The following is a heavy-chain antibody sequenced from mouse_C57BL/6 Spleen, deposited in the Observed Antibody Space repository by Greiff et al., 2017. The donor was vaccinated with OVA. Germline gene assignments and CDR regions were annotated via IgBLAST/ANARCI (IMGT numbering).Heavy chain of an antibody. J-gene: IGHJ3*01. V-gene: IGHV1-74*01. CDR3: ALYYDYDGAWFAY. CDR2: IHPSDSDT. Sequence: VQLQQPGAELVKPGASVKLSCKASGYTFTSYWMHWVKQRPGQGLEWIGRIHPSDSDTNYNQKFNGKATLTVDKSSSTAYMQLSSLTSEDAAVYYCALYYDYDGAWFAYWGQGTLVTVSA. D-gene: IGHD2-4*01. CDR1: GYTFTSYW.